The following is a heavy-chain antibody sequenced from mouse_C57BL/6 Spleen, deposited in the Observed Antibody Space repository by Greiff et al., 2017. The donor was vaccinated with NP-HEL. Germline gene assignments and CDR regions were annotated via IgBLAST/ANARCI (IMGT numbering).Heavy chain of an antibody. CDR3: AKYYGSSSLAMDY. D-gene: IGHD1-1*01. Sequence: VQLQQSGPGLVQPSQSLSITCTVSGFSLTSYGVHWVRQSPGKGLEWLGVIWRGGSTDYNAAFMSRLSITKDNSKSQVFFKMNSLQADDTAIYYCAKYYGSSSLAMDYWGQGTSVTVSS. CDR2: IWRGGST. CDR1: GFSLTSYG. J-gene: IGHJ4*01. V-gene: IGHV2-5*01.